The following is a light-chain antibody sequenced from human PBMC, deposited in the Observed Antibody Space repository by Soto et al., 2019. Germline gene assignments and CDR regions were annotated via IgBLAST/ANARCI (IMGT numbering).Light chain of an antibody. CDR2: SND. Sequence: QSVLTQSPSASGTPGQRVSSSCSGSTSNIGTNTVSWYQHVPGTAPKLLIYSNDQRPSAVPGRFSGSKSGTSASLAISGLLSEDEADYYCATWDDSLNVVFGGGTKVTVL. J-gene: IGLJ2*01. CDR3: ATWDDSLNVV. V-gene: IGLV1-44*01. CDR1: TSNIGTNT.